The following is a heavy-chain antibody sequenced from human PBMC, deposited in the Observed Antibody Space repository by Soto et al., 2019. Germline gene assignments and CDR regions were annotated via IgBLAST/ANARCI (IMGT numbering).Heavy chain of an antibody. CDR1: GGTFSSYT. D-gene: IGHD2-15*01. J-gene: IGHJ6*04. CDR3: ARDDVLCDGGRCYGVPLDV. V-gene: IGHV1-69*02. CDR2: IIPILGIA. Sequence: ASVKVSCKASGGTFSSYTISWVRQAPGQGLEWMGRIIPILGIANYAQKFQGRVTITADKSTSTAYMELSSLRSEDTAVYYCARDDVLCDGGRCYGVPLDVWGKGTTVTVSS.